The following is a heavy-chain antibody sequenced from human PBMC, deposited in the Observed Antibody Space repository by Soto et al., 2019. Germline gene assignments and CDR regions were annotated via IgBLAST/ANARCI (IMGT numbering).Heavy chain of an antibody. CDR1: GASISSSNYY. Sequence: SETLSLTCTVSGASISSSNYYWGWIRQPPGRGLEWIGTMYYSGRTYYNPSLKSRVTTSVDTSKNQFSLKLSAVTATDTAVYYCARHGNTVTTGYYYGMDVWGQGTTVTVSS. D-gene: IGHD4-17*01. CDR3: ARHGNTVTTGYYYGMDV. J-gene: IGHJ6*02. V-gene: IGHV4-39*01. CDR2: MYYSGRT.